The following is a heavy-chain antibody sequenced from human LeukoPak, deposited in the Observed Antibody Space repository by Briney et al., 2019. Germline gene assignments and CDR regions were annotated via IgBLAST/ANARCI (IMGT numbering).Heavy chain of an antibody. V-gene: IGHV1-46*01. J-gene: IGHJ4*02. CDR3: ARGYGRYAFDS. CDR2: INPSGGST. D-gene: IGHD3-16*01. CDR1: GYTFTSYY. Sequence: GASVKVSCKASGYTFTSYYMHWVRQAPGQGLEWMGIINPSGGSTSYAQKFQGRVTMTRDMSTSTVYMELSSLRSEYTAVDHCARGYGRYAFDSWGQGPLVTVS.